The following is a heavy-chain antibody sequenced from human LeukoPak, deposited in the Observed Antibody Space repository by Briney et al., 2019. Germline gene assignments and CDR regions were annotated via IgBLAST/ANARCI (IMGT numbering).Heavy chain of an antibody. CDR2: ISAYNGNT. Sequence: ASVKVSCKTSGYTFTSYGISWVRQAPGKGFEWMGWISAYNGNTNYAQKVQGRFTMTTDTATSTAYMELRSLRSDDTAVYYCARVEYYDSSGYYDYWGQGTLVTVSS. CDR3: ARVEYYDSSGYYDY. D-gene: IGHD3-22*01. J-gene: IGHJ4*02. V-gene: IGHV1-18*01. CDR1: GYTFTSYG.